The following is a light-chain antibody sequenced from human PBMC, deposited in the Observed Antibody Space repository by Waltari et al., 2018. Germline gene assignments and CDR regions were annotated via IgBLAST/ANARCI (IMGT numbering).Light chain of an antibody. CDR1: QSINRW. J-gene: IGKJ2*01. Sequence: DIQMTQSPSTLSASLGDRVTITSRASQSINRWLAWYQQKPGKAPELLIYKASNLKFGVPSRFSGSGSGTEFTLTISSLQPEDFATYYCQHYDGNSPFTFGQGTNLEIK. CDR2: KAS. CDR3: QHYDGNSPFT. V-gene: IGKV1-5*03.